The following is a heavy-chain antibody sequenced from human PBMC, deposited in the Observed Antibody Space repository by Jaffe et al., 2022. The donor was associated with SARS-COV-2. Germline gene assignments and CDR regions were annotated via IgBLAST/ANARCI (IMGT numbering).Heavy chain of an antibody. V-gene: IGHV4-38-2*02. Sequence: QVQLQESGPGLVKTSETLSLTCTVSGYSISSGYYWGWIRQSPGRGLEWIGNIYADGSTRYNPSLTSRVTISVDTSKNQFSLRLNSVTAADTGLYYCARGFRYSGSYSDYWGQGTLVTVSS. CDR1: GYSISSGYY. J-gene: IGHJ4*02. D-gene: IGHD1-26*01. CDR3: ARGFRYSGSYSDY. CDR2: IYADGST.